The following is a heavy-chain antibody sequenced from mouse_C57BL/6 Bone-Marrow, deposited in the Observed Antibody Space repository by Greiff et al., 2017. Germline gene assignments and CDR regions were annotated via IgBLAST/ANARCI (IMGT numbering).Heavy chain of an antibody. CDR2: IYPGDGDT. CDR3: ARDWDYFDY. D-gene: IGHD4-1*01. J-gene: IGHJ2*01. V-gene: IGHV1-80*01. CDR1: GYAFSTYW. Sequence: VKLMESGAELVKPGASVKISCKVSGYAFSTYWMNWVKQRPGKGLEWIGQIYPGDGDTNYNGKVKGKATLTAEKSSSTAYMQLSSLTSEDSAVYSCARDWDYFDYWGQGTTLTVSS.